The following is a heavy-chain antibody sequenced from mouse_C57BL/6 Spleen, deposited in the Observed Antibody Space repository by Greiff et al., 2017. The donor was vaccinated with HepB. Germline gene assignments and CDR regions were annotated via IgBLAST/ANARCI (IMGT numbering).Heavy chain of an antibody. V-gene: IGHV1-82*01. Sequence: VQLQQSGPELVKPGASVKISCKASGYAFSSSWMNWVKQRPGKGLEWIGRIYPGDGDTNYNGKFKGKATLTADKSSSTAYMQLSSLTSEDSAVYFCAEGDYSDYRDYWGQGTLVTVSA. CDR3: AEGDYSDYRDY. J-gene: IGHJ3*01. D-gene: IGHD2-13*01. CDR2: IYPGDGDT. CDR1: GYAFSSSW.